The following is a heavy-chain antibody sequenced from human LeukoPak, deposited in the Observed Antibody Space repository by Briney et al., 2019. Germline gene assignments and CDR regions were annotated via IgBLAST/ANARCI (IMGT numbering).Heavy chain of an antibody. CDR1: GVSFRNYW. Sequence: GGSLRLSCVDSGVSFRNYWMAWVRQAPGMGLEWVAHIKEDGTQTFYVDSVKGRFTISRDDAKNALYLQMTGLRDEDTGTYYCVRGGWELDYWGQGTLVTVSS. CDR3: VRGGWELDY. D-gene: IGHD4-23*01. CDR2: IKEDGTQT. J-gene: IGHJ4*02. V-gene: IGHV3-7*03.